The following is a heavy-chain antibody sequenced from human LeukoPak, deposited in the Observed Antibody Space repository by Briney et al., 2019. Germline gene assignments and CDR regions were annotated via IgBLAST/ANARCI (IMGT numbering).Heavy chain of an antibody. CDR2: NYTSGST. D-gene: IGHD3-22*01. V-gene: IGHV4-4*07. Sequence: SETLSLTCAVSVHFISSYYWSWMRQPAGNGLERIGRNYTSGSTNYNPSRKSRVTMSVDTSKNQFSLKLSSVTAADTAVYYCARAKFSSEIDYWGQGTLVTVSS. CDR3: ARAKFSSEIDY. CDR1: VHFISSYY. J-gene: IGHJ4*02.